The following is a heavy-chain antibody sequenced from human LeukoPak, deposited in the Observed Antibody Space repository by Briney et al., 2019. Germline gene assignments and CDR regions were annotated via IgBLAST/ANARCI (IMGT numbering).Heavy chain of an antibody. CDR2: ISNSGTT. CDR1: GGSIGSSSYH. CDR3: ARLQVAYDSYYVYYMDV. Sequence: SETLSLICSVSGGSIGSSSYHWGWIRQPPGKGLEWIGSISNSGTTYDNPSLNSRISISVDTSKNQFSLKMRSVTAADTAVYYCARLQVAYDSYYVYYMDVWGKGTTVTVSS. V-gene: IGHV4-39*01. J-gene: IGHJ6*03. D-gene: IGHD2-8*02.